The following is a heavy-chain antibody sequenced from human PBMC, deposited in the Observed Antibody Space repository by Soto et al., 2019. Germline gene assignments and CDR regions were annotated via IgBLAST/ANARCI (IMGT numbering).Heavy chain of an antibody. Sequence: GASVKVSCKASGFTFTSSAVQWVRQARGQRLEWIGWIVVGSGNTNYAQKFQERDTITRDMSTSTAYMELSSLRSEDTAVYYCAALDSSGYYYEAFDIWGQGTMVTVS. CDR1: GFTFTSSA. CDR2: IVVGSGNT. D-gene: IGHD3-22*01. CDR3: AALDSSGYYYEAFDI. J-gene: IGHJ3*02. V-gene: IGHV1-58*01.